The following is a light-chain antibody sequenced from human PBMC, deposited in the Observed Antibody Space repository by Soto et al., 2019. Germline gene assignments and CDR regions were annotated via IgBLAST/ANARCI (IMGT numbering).Light chain of an antibody. CDR3: QQYYSSPQT. CDR2: SSS. J-gene: IGKJ1*01. Sequence: DIVMTQSPDSLAVSLGERATFNCKSSQTVLYSSNNKNYLAWYQQKPGQAPKLLIHSSSTRTSGVPDRFSGSGSGTDFTLTISNLQAEDVAVYYCQQYYSSPQTFGQGTKVDI. CDR1: QTVLYSSNNKNY. V-gene: IGKV4-1*01.